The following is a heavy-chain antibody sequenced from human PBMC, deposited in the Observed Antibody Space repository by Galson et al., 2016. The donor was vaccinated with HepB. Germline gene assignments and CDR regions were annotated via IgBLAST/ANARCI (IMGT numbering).Heavy chain of an antibody. V-gene: IGHV4-31*03. CDR2: IYYSLST. CDR3: ARARGGNCSRSSCYNYSYMDG. D-gene: IGHD2-2*03. Sequence: TLSLTCTVSGGSLSSGGYFWTWIRQHPEKGLEWISYIYYSLSTRCTPSLKSRITISVDTSKNQLSLKLSSVTAADTAVYYCARARGGNCSRSSCYNYSYMDGWGKGTTVTVSS. J-gene: IGHJ6*03. CDR1: GGSLSSGGYF.